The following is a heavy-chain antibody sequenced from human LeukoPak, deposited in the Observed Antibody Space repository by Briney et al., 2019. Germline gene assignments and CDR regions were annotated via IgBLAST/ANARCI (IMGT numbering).Heavy chain of an antibody. Sequence: AEPLTLTCTVSGGSISSYYWSWIRQPPGKGLEWIGYIYYSGSTNYNPSLKSRVTISVDTSKNQFSLKLSSVTAADTAVYYCARDFFSLTPPDYWGQGTLVTVSS. CDR3: ARDFFSLTPPDY. J-gene: IGHJ4*02. V-gene: IGHV4-59*01. D-gene: IGHD2/OR15-2a*01. CDR1: GGSISSYY. CDR2: IYYSGST.